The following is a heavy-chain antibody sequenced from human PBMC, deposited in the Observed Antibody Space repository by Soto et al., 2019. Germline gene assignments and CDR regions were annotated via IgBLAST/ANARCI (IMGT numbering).Heavy chain of an antibody. CDR1: GFTFSSHT. V-gene: IGHV3-30-3*01. CDR3: ASTQFLIIVASGNY. Sequence: QVQLVESGGGVVQPGGSLRLSCGASGFTFSSHTMHWVRQAPGKGLEWLSLMSHDGNIKFYADSVKGRFTISRDTSKNTLYLKMNNLRAEDTALYYCASTQFLIIVASGNYWGQGTLVTVSS. CDR2: MSHDGNIK. J-gene: IGHJ4*02. D-gene: IGHD3-22*01.